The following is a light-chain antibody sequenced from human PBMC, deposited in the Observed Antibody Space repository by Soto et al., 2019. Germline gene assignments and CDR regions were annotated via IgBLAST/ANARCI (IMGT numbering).Light chain of an antibody. CDR1: SSDVGGYNY. J-gene: IGLJ2*01. V-gene: IGLV2-8*01. CDR3: SSYAGSNTV. Sequence: QSALTQPPSASGFPGQSVTISCTGTSSDVGGYNYVSWYQQHPGKAPKLMIYEVSKRPSGVPDRFSGSKSGNKASLTVSGLQSEDEADYYCSSYAGSNTVFGGGTKVTVL. CDR2: EVS.